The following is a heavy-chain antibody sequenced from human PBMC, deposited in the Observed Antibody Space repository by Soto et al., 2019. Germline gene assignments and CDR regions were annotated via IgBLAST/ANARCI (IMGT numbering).Heavy chain of an antibody. CDR2: IIPIFGTA. CDR3: ASMAPFDYGGPKDCPGPL. D-gene: IGHD4-17*01. J-gene: IGHJ4*02. Sequence: QVQLVQSGAEVKKPGSSVKVSCKASGGTFSSYAISWVRQAPGQGLEWMGGIIPIFGTANYAQKLQGRVTITADESTSTAYMELSSLRSEDTAVYYCASMAPFDYGGPKDCPGPLWRQGTPVTVSS. V-gene: IGHV1-69*01. CDR1: GGTFSSYA.